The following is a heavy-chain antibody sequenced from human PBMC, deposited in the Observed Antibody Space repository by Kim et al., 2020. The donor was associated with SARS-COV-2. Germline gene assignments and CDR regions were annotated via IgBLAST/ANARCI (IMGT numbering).Heavy chain of an antibody. V-gene: IGHV3-30*04. CDR2: ISYDGSNK. D-gene: IGHD3-10*01. Sequence: GGSLRLSCAASGFTFSSYAMHWVRQAPGKGLEWVAVISYDGSNKYYADSVKGRFTISRDNSKNTLYLQMNSLRAEDTAVYYCARGGTMVRGVNLHYYYGMDVWGQGTTVTVSS. CDR1: GFTFSSYA. J-gene: IGHJ6*02. CDR3: ARGGTMVRGVNLHYYYGMDV.